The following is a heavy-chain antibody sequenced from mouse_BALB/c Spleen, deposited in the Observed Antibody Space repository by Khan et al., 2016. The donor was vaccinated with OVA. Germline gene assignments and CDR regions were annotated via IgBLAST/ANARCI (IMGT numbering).Heavy chain of an antibody. CDR2: IYPGDGVT. J-gene: IGHJ3*01. D-gene: IGHD2-10*02. CDR3: AKQGYGNNACDY. V-gene: IGHV1-80*01. CDR1: GYAFSNYR. Sequence: QVQLQQSGAELERPGSSVKISCKASGYAFSNYRMNWVKQRPGQGLEWIGQIYPGDGVTYYSGKFKGKATLTADKSSSTAYMQRSSITSEDSAVNFLAKQGYGNNACDYWGQGTLVTVSA.